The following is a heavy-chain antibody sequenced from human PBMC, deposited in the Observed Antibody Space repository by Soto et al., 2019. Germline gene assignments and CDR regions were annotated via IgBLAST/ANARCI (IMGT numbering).Heavy chain of an antibody. J-gene: IGHJ4*02. CDR1: GFTFSSYW. CDR3: ARGTYYYDSSGYYYLY. CDR2: IKQDGSEK. D-gene: IGHD3-22*01. V-gene: IGHV3-7*04. Sequence: GGSLRLSCAASGFTFSSYWMSWVRQAPGKGLEWVANIKQDGSEKYYVDSVKGRFTISRDNAKNSLYLQMNSLRAEDTAVYYCARGTYYYDSSGYYYLYWGQGTLVTVSS.